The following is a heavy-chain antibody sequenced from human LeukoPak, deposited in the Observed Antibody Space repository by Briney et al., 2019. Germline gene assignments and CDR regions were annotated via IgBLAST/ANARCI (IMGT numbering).Heavy chain of an antibody. D-gene: IGHD4-17*01. CDR1: GFTFSAYA. J-gene: IGHJ3*01. Sequence: GGSLRLSCSASGFTFSAYAMIWVRQAPGNGLEWVSGISGSGDNTYYADSVKGRFTVSRDNSKNTLYLQMSGLRAEDAAVYYCAEDPNGDYVGAFDSWGPGTMVIVSS. CDR2: ISGSGDNT. V-gene: IGHV3-23*01. CDR3: AEDPNGDYVGAFDS.